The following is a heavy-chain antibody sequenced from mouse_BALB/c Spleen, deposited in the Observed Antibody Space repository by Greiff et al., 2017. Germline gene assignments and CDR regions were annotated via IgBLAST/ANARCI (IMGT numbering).Heavy chain of an antibody. CDR2: IWAGGST. V-gene: IGHV2-9*02. D-gene: IGHD2-2*01. CDR1: GFSLTSYG. J-gene: IGHJ4*01. Sequence: VMLVESGPGLVAPSQSLSITCTVSGFSLTSYGVHWVRQPPGKGLEWLGVIWAGGSTNYNSALMSRLSISKDNSKSQVFLKMNSLQTDDTAMYYCARDMRLPSYAMDYWGQGTSVTVSS. CDR3: ARDMRLPSYAMDY.